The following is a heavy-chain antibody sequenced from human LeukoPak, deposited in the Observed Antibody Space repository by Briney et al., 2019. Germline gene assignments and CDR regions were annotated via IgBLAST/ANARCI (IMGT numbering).Heavy chain of an antibody. CDR3: ARATSGQRRDGYNYNYYYYMDV. Sequence: SETLSLTCTVSGGSLSSYYWSWIRQPPGKGLEWIGHIYYSGSTNYNPSLKSRVIISVDTSKNQFSLNLDFVTAADTAVYYCARATSGQRRDGYNYNYYYYMDVWGKGTTVTVSS. CDR1: GGSLSSYY. J-gene: IGHJ6*03. V-gene: IGHV4-59*01. CDR2: IYYSGST. D-gene: IGHD5-24*01.